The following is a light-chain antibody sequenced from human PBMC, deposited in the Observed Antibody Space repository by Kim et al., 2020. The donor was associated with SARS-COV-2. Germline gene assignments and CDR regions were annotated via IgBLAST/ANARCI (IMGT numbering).Light chain of an antibody. CDR3: LPAYGNTRV. Sequence: QAVVTQEPSLTVSPGGTVTLTCGSSTGGVTSGHYPYWFQQKPGQAPRTLIYDANNKHSWTPARFSGSLLGGKAALTLSGAQPEDEAEYYCLPAYGNTRVFGGGTQLTVL. J-gene: IGLJ3*02. CDR1: TGGVTSGHY. V-gene: IGLV7-46*01. CDR2: DAN.